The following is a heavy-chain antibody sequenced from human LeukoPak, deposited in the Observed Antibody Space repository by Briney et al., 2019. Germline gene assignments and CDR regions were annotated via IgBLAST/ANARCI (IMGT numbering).Heavy chain of an antibody. V-gene: IGHV7-4-1*02. D-gene: IGHD5-18*01. CDR2: INTNTGNP. Sequence: ASVKVSCKASGCTFTSYAMNWVRQAPGQGLEWMGWINTNTGNPTYAQGFTGRFVFSLDTSVSTAYLQISSLKAEDTAVYYCARDRVQLWLGSYYGMDVWGQGTTVTVSS. CDR3: ARDRVQLWLGSYYGMDV. J-gene: IGHJ6*02. CDR1: GCTFTSYA.